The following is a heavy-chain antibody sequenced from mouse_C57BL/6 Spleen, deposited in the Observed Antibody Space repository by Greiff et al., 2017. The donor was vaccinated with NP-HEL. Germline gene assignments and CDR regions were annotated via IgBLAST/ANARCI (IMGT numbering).Heavy chain of an antibody. J-gene: IGHJ3*01. CDR1: GYTFTGYW. Sequence: QVQLKQSGAELMKPGASVKLSCKATGYTFTGYWIEWVKQRPGHGLEWIGEILPGSGSTNYNEKFKGKATFTADTSSNTAYMQLSSLTTEDSAIYYCARRGYYDYDAWFAYWGQGTLVTVSA. D-gene: IGHD2-4*01. V-gene: IGHV1-9*01. CDR2: ILPGSGST. CDR3: ARRGYYDYDAWFAY.